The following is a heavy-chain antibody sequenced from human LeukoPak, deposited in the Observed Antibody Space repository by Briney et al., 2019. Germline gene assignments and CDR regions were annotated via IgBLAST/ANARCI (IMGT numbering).Heavy chain of an antibody. D-gene: IGHD3-22*01. CDR1: GYTFTNYD. V-gene: IGHV1-8*01. CDR3: ARDSRRRPYYYDSSGYYSY. J-gene: IGHJ4*02. Sequence: ASVKVSCKASGYTFTNYDINWVRQATGQGLEWMGWMNPNSGNADYAQGFQGRVTMTTDTSTSTAYMELRSLRSDDTAVYYCARDSRRRPYYYDSSGYYSYWGQGTLVTVSS. CDR2: MNPNSGNA.